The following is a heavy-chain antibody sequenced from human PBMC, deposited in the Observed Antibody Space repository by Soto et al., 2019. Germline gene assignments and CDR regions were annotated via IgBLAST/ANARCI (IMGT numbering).Heavy chain of an antibody. V-gene: IGHV4-30-4*01. D-gene: IGHD6-19*01. Sequence: QVELWESGPGLVKPSQTLSLTCSVSGGSINSGDYYWSWVRQSPGKGLEWIGYIYFRGTPFYNPSLKSRLTISGETSKNQFSLNLSSVTAADTAVYFCARVLHLKGSVLPFDYWGQGILVTVSS. J-gene: IGHJ4*02. CDR3: ARVLHLKGSVLPFDY. CDR2: IYFRGTP. CDR1: GGSINSGDYY.